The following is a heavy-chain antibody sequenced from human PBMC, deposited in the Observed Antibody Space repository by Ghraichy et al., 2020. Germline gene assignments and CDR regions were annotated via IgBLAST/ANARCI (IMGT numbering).Heavy chain of an antibody. CDR1: GYTFSSYG. CDR3: AKPTAKGSGSLPGF. D-gene: IGHD2-15*01. CDR2: MTASGDGT. Sequence: GGSLRLSCVASGYTFSSYGMTWVRQAPGKGLEWVSAMTASGDGTYYADSVKGRFTISRDNSKNTVFLQMNRLTAEDTAVYYCAKPTAKGSGSLPGFWGQGTLVIVSS. V-gene: IGHV3-23*01. J-gene: IGHJ4*02.